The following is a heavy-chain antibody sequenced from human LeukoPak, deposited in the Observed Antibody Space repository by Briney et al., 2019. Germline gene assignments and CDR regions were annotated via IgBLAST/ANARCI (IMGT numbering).Heavy chain of an antibody. CDR2: ISAYNGNT. CDR3: ARDLVTYYFDY. D-gene: IGHD4-23*01. CDR1: GYTFTSYG. V-gene: IGHV1-18*01. J-gene: IGHJ4*02. Sequence: SVKVSCKASGYTFTSYGTSWVRQAPGQGLEWMGWISAYNGNTNYAQRLQGRVTMTTDTSTSTAYMELRSLRSDDTAVYYCARDLVTYYFDYWGQGTLVTVSS.